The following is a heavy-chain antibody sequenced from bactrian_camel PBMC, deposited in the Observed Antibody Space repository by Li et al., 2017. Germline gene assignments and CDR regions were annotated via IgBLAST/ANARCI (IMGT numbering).Heavy chain of an antibody. D-gene: IGHD2*01. J-gene: IGHJ6*01. CDR2: ITTGSGNT. CDR3: VRDTTWDFDY. CDR1: GYTYNRNC. V-gene: IGHV3S1*01. Sequence: HVQLVESGGGSVQAGGSLRLSCAASGYTYNRNCMAWFRQAPGKEREGVARITTGSGNTYYADSVKGRFTISQDNAKNTVYLQMNNLKSEDTAVYYCVRDTTWDFDYWGQGTQVTVS.